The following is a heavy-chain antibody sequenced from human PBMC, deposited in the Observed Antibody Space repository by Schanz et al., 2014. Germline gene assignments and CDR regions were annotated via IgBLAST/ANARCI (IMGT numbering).Heavy chain of an antibody. V-gene: IGHV4-28*07. CDR2: ISTSGST. D-gene: IGHD3-22*01. CDR3: ATWRGDDSGGHGQFDY. CDR1: GYSINTSDW. J-gene: IGHJ4*02. Sequence: QVQLQESGPGLVKPSDTLSLTCAVSGYSINTSDWWGWIRQPPGKGLEWIGRISTSGSTNYNPSLRSRVSMSIGTSKTHFSLRLSSLTAADTAVYYCATWRGDDSGGHGQFDYWGQGALVTVSS.